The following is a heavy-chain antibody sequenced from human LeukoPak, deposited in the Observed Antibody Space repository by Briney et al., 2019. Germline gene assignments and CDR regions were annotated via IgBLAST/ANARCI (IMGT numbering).Heavy chain of an antibody. Sequence: PGGPLRPSFAAPGFPASSNHRSGVGRAPARGLGGGSIIYSGGNTYYADSVKGRFTISRDNSKNTLYLQMNSLRAEDTAVYYCAKTDYGDYLVDAFDIWGQGTMVTVSS. CDR3: AKTDYGDYLVDAFDI. D-gene: IGHD4-17*01. CDR2: IYSGGNT. J-gene: IGHJ3*02. CDR1: GFPASSNH. V-gene: IGHV3-53*01.